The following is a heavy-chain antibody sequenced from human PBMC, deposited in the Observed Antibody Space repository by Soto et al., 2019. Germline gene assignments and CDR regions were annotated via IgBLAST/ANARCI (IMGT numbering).Heavy chain of an antibody. J-gene: IGHJ6*02. D-gene: IGHD3-10*01. Sequence: SVKVSCKASGGTFSSYAISWVRQAPGQGLEWMGGIIPIFGTANYAQKFQGRVTITADKSTSTAYMELSSLRSEDTAVYYCARDKLVYYSNDYYYYGMDVWGQGTTVTVSS. CDR1: GGTFSSYA. CDR3: ARDKLVYYSNDYYYYGMDV. V-gene: IGHV1-69*06. CDR2: IIPIFGTA.